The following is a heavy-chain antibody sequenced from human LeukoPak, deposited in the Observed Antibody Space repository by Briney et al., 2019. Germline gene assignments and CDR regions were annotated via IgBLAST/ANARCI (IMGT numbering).Heavy chain of an antibody. J-gene: IGHJ4*02. CDR3: VKGSASFRPYYFDY. V-gene: IGHV3-23*01. Sequence: TGGSLRLSCAASGFTFSSYAMSWVRQAPGKGLEWISAISGSGVNTWYADSVKGRFTISRDNSKDTVWLQLNSLRAEDAAVYYCVKGSASFRPYYFDYWGQGTLVTVSS. CDR1: GFTFSSYA. CDR2: ISGSGVNT.